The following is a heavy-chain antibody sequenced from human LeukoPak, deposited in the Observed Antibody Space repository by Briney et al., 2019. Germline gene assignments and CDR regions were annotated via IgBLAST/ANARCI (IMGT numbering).Heavy chain of an antibody. J-gene: IGHJ6*04. CDR1: GFTFSSYG. V-gene: IGHV3-30*18. Sequence: GGSLRLSCAASGFTFSSYGMHWVRQAPGKGLEWVAVISYDGSNKYYADSVKGRFTISRDNSKNTLYLQMNSLRAEDTAVYYCAKGDDGDYDGYYYGMDVWGKGTTVTVSS. CDR2: ISYDGSNK. CDR3: AKGDDGDYDGYYYGMDV. D-gene: IGHD4-17*01.